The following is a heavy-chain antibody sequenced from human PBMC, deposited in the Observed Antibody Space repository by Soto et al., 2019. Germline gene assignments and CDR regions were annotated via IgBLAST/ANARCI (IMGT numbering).Heavy chain of an antibody. Sequence: GGSLRLSCAASGFTFSSYAMSWVRQAPGKGLEWVSAISGSGGSTYYADSVKGRFTISRDNSKNTLYLKMNSLRAEDTAVYYCAKDRRPFQLGYSYGDDYYYYGMDVWGQGTTVTVSS. V-gene: IGHV3-23*01. J-gene: IGHJ6*02. CDR3: AKDRRPFQLGYSYGDDYYYYGMDV. CDR1: GFTFSSYA. CDR2: ISGSGGST. D-gene: IGHD5-18*01.